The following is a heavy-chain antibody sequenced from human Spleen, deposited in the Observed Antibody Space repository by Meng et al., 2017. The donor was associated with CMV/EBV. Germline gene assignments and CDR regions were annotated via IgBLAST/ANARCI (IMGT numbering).Heavy chain of an antibody. CDR2: IRFDGSYK. D-gene: IGHD6-13*01. CDR1: GFTFSYYG. J-gene: IGHJ4*02. CDR3: AKSLSSNWYAFGY. V-gene: IGHV3-30*02. Sequence: GESLKISCAASGFTFSYYGMHWVRQAPGKGLEWVAFIRFDGSYKSYADSMKGRFTISRDNSKNTLYLQMSSLRAEDTAVYYCAKSLSSNWYAFGYWGQGTLVTVSS.